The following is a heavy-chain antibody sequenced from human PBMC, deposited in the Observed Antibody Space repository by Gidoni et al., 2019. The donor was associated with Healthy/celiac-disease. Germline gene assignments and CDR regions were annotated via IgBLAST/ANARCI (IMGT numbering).Heavy chain of an antibody. CDR2: IYYSGSP. Sequence: QLQLQESGPGLVTPSETMSLTCTVAGGSISSSSYYWGWIRQPPGKGLEWIGSIYYSGSPYYNPSLKSRVTISVDTSKNQFSLKLSSVTAADTAVYYCARDDYGGNSYFDYWGQGTLVTVSS. D-gene: IGHD4-17*01. V-gene: IGHV4-39*02. CDR3: ARDDYGGNSYFDY. J-gene: IGHJ4*02. CDR1: GGSISSSSYY.